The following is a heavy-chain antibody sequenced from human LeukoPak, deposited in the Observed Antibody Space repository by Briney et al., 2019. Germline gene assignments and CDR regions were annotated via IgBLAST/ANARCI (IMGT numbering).Heavy chain of an antibody. CDR1: GGTFSTST. Sequence: SVKVSCKASGGTFSTSTFNWVRQAPGQGLEWMGGIIPIYGAAHYAQEFQGRVTITADKSTSTAYMELSSLNSEDTAMYYCARPGTFWPKESYYFDYWGQGTLVTVSS. CDR3: ARPGTFWPKESYYFDY. J-gene: IGHJ4*02. CDR2: IIPIYGAA. D-gene: IGHD2/OR15-2a*01. V-gene: IGHV1-69*06.